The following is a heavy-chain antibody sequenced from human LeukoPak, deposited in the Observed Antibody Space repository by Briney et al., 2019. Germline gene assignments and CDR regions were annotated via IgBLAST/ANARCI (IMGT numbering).Heavy chain of an antibody. Sequence: SVKVSCKASGGTFSSYAISWVRQAPGQGLEWMGGIIPIFGTANYAQKFQGRVTITADKSTSTAYMELSSLRSEDTAVYYCARVAQSGSGGNWFDPWGQGTLVTVSS. D-gene: IGHD1-26*01. V-gene: IGHV1-69*06. CDR3: ARVAQSGSGGNWFDP. J-gene: IGHJ5*02. CDR1: GGTFSSYA. CDR2: IIPIFGTA.